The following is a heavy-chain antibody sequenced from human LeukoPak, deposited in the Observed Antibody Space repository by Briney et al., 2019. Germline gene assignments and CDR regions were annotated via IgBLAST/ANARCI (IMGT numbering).Heavy chain of an antibody. Sequence: SETLSLTCAVYGGSFSGYYWSWIRQPPGKGLEWIGEINHSGSTNYNPSLKSRVTISVDTSKNQFSLKLSSVTAADTAVYYSARGLGYSSGWYRAFDIWGQGTMVTVSS. CDR3: ARGLGYSSGWYRAFDI. J-gene: IGHJ3*02. CDR2: INHSGST. CDR1: GGSFSGYY. V-gene: IGHV4-34*01. D-gene: IGHD6-19*01.